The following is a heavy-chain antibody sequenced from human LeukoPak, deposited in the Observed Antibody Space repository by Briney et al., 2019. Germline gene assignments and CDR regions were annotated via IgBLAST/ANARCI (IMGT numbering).Heavy chain of an antibody. J-gene: IGHJ4*02. V-gene: IGHV3-23*01. D-gene: IGHD3-22*01. CDR3: AKHSHDGSAPYYEVQLDY. CDR2: ISRSGVAT. CDR1: GFTFTSFA. Sequence: PGGSLRLSCAASGFTFTSFAMSWVRQAPGKGLEWVSTISRSGVATYYANSVKGRFTISRDNSKNTVYVQMHSLRAEDTAIYYCAKHSHDGSAPYYEVQLDYWGQGTLVTVSS.